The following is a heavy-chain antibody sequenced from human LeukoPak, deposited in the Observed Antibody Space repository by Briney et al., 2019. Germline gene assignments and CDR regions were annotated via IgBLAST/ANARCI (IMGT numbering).Heavy chain of an antibody. CDR2: TYYRSKWYN. V-gene: IGHV6-1*01. CDR1: GDSVSSNSAA. J-gene: IGHJ6*02. Sequence: SQTLSLTCAISGDSVSSNSAAWSWIRQSPSRGLEWLGRTYYRSKWYNDYAVSVKSRITINPDTSKNQFSLKLSSVTAADTAVYYCAGGLLGYYYYGMDVWGQGTTVTVSS. CDR3: AGGLLGYYYYGMDV. D-gene: IGHD3-16*01.